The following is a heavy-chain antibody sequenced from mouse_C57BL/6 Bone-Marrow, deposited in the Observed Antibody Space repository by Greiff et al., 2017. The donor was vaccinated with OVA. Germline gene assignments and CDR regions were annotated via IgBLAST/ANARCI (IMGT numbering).Heavy chain of an antibody. CDR2: IFPGSGST. V-gene: IGHV1-75*01. D-gene: IGHD2-1*01. Sequence: VQLQQSGPELVKPGASVKISCKASGYTFTDYYINWVKQRPGQGLEWIGWIFPGSGSTYYNEKFKGKATLTVYKSSSTAYMLLSSLTSEESAVYFYARRGIYYGNYSYAMDYWGQGTSVTVSS. J-gene: IGHJ4*01. CDR1: GYTFTDYY. CDR3: ARRGIYYGNYSYAMDY.